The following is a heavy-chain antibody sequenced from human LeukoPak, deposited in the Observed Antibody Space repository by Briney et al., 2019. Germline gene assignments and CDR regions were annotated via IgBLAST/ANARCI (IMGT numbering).Heavy chain of an antibody. CDR2: ITPIFGTA. J-gene: IGHJ4*02. D-gene: IGHD3-10*01. CDR1: GGTFSSYA. Sequence: ASVTVSCKASGGTFSSYAISWVRQAPGQGLEWMGGITPIFGTANYAQKFQGRVTITADESTSTAYMELSSLRSEDTAVYYCARHYGSGSYYWGQGTLVTVSS. V-gene: IGHV1-69*13. CDR3: ARHYGSGSYY.